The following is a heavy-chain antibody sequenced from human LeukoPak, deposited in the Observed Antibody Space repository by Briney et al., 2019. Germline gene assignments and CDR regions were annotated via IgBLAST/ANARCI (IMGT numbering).Heavy chain of an antibody. CDR3: AKDREGYSYGLDAFDI. Sequence: GRSLRLSCAVSGFTFDDYAMHWVRQVPGKGLEWVSGINWNSDSIGYADSVKGRFTTSRDNAKNSLYLQMNSLRAEDTAVYYCAKDREGYSYGLDAFDIWGQGTMVTVSS. V-gene: IGHV3-9*01. CDR2: INWNSDSI. J-gene: IGHJ3*02. D-gene: IGHD5-18*01. CDR1: GFTFDDYA.